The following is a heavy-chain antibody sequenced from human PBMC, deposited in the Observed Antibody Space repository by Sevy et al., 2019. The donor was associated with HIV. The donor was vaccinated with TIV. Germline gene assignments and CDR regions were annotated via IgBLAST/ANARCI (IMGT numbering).Heavy chain of an antibody. CDR3: AKTLGYSGYDSSYYFDY. D-gene: IGHD5-12*01. V-gene: IGHV3-30*18. Sequence: GGSLRLSCAASGFTFSSYGMHWVRQAPGKGLEWVAVISYDGSNKYYADSVKDRFTISRDNSKNTRYLQMNSLRAEDTAVYYCAKTLGYSGYDSSYYFDYWGKGTLVTVSS. CDR2: ISYDGSNK. CDR1: GFTFSSYG. J-gene: IGHJ4*02.